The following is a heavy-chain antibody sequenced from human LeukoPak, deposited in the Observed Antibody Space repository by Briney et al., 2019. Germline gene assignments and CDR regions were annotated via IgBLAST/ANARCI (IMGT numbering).Heavy chain of an antibody. CDR2: INPNSGGT. D-gene: IGHD3-22*01. CDR3: ARVHFYDSSGYSLINP. V-gene: IGHV1-2*02. Sequence: ASVKVSCTASGDTFTGYHMHWVRQAPGQGLEWMGWINPNSGGTNYAQKFQGRVTMTRDTSISTAYMELSRLKSDDTAVYYCARVHFYDSSGYSLINPWGQGTLVTVSS. J-gene: IGHJ4*02. CDR1: GDTFTGYH.